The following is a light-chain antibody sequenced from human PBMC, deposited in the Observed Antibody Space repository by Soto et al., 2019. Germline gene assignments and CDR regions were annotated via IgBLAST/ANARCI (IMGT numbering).Light chain of an antibody. CDR1: QSVSSSSY. CDR3: HQYGSSPSYT. CDR2: GAS. Sequence: EIVLTQSPGTLSLSPGERATLSCRASQSVSSSSYLAWYQQKPGQAPRLLIYGASSRATGIPDRFSGSGSGTDFTPTISRLEPEDCAVYYCHQYGSSPSYTFGQGTKLEIK. V-gene: IGKV3-20*01. J-gene: IGKJ2*01.